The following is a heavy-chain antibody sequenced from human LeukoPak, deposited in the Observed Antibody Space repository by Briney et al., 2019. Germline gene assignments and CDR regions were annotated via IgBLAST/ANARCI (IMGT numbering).Heavy chain of an antibody. Sequence: SETLSLTCAVYDDSLNNYYWTRIRQPPGKGLEWIGEINHSGGTDYNPSLKSRVTISLDTSRKQFSLNLSSVTAADTALYYCARGSHIRFDPWGQGTLVTVSS. CDR3: ARGSHIRFDP. CDR1: DDSLNNYY. V-gene: IGHV4-34*01. J-gene: IGHJ5*02. CDR2: INHSGGT.